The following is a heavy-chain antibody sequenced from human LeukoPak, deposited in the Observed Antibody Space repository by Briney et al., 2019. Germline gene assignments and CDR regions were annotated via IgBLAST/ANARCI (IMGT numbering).Heavy chain of an antibody. CDR3: AAYRVEIRSFDY. CDR2: INPNSGGT. J-gene: IGHJ4*02. D-gene: IGHD2-21*01. CDR1: GYTFTGYY. Sequence: ASVKASCKASGYTFTGYYMHWVRQAPGQGLEWMGWINPNSGGTNYAQKFQGRVTMTRDTSISTAYMELSRLRSDDTAVYYCAAYRVEIRSFDYWGQGTLVTVSS. V-gene: IGHV1-2*02.